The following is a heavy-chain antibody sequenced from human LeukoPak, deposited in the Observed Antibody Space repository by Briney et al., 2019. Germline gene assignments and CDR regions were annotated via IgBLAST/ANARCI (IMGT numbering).Heavy chain of an antibody. CDR3: ASPRYSSGLFDY. Sequence: GGSLRLSCAASGLTFSSYWMSWVRQAPGKGLEWVANIKQDGSEKYYVDSVKGRFTISRDNAKNSLYLQMNSLRAEDTAVYYCASPRYSSGLFDYWGQGTLVTVSS. J-gene: IGHJ4*02. CDR1: GLTFSSYW. D-gene: IGHD6-19*01. CDR2: IKQDGSEK. V-gene: IGHV3-7*03.